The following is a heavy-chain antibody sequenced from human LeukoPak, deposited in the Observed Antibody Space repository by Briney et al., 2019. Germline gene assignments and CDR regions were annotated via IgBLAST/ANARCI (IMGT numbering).Heavy chain of an antibody. CDR1: GYTFTSYG. V-gene: IGHV1-2*02. J-gene: IGHJ4*02. CDR3: AREGDYSGYDLGIDY. CDR2: INPNSGGT. D-gene: IGHD5-12*01. Sequence: ASVKVSCKASGYTFTSYGISWVRQAPGQGLEWMGWINPNSGGTNYAQKFQGRVTMTRDTSISTAYMELSRLRSDDTAVYYCAREGDYSGYDLGIDYWGQGTLVTVPS.